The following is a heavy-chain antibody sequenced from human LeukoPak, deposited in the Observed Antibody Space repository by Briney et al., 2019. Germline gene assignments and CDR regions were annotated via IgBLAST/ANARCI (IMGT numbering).Heavy chain of an antibody. CDR1: GYTFTGYY. V-gene: IGHV1-18*04. Sequence: GASVKVSCKASGYTFTGYYMHWVRQAPGQGLEWMGWISAYNGNTNYAQKLQGRVTMTTDTSTSTAYMELRSLRSDDTAVYYCARVDPYYYYYGMDVWGQGTTVTVSS. CDR2: ISAYNGNT. CDR3: ARVDPYYYYYGMDV. J-gene: IGHJ6*02.